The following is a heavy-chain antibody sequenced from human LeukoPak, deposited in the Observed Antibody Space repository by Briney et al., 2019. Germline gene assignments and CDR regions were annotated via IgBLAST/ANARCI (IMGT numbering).Heavy chain of an antibody. V-gene: IGHV3-48*04. CDR1: GFTFSSYA. J-gene: IGHJ5*02. CDR2: ISNTGGTK. Sequence: QPGGSLRLSCAASGFTFSSYAMSWVRQAPGKGLEWVSYISNTGGTKYYADSVKGRFTISRDNSKNSLYLQMNSLRGDDTAVYYCVSGGYTYGAPPSWGQGTLVTVSS. CDR3: VSGGYTYGAPPS. D-gene: IGHD5-18*01.